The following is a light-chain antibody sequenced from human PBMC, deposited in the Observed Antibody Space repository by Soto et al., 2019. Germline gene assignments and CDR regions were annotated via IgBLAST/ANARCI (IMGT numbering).Light chain of an antibody. CDR3: QQYGRSPA. J-gene: IGKJ4*02. V-gene: IGKV3-20*01. CDR1: QIVTSSY. CDR2: GAT. Sequence: EIVLTQSPGTLSLSPGERATLSCRASQIVTSSYLDWYQQKPGQAPRLLIYGATRRATGIPDRFSGSGSGTDFTLTISRLEPEEFAMYYCQQYGRSPAFGGGTKVEIK.